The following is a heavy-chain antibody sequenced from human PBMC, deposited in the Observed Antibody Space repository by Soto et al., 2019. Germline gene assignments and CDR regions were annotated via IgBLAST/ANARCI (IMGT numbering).Heavy chain of an antibody. D-gene: IGHD6-19*01. V-gene: IGHV3-64*01. CDR3: ARSGSSGWRHFDY. Sequence: PGGFLRLSCAASGFTFSSSAMHWVRQAPGKGLEYVSAISSNGGSTYYANSVKGRFTISRDNSKNTLYLQMGSLRAEDMAVYYCARSGSSGWRHFDYWGQGT. CDR2: ISSNGGST. J-gene: IGHJ4*02. CDR1: GFTFSSSA.